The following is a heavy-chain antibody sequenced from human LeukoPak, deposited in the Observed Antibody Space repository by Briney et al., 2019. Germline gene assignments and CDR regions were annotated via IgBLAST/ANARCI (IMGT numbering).Heavy chain of an antibody. V-gene: IGHV4-39*07. J-gene: IGHJ4*02. CDR3: ARLVVRGVIDY. CDR2: VFHTGST. CDR1: GDSISRSNLH. D-gene: IGHD3-10*01. Sequence: PSETLSLTCTVSGDSISRSNLHWGWIRQAPGKGLEWIGSVFHTGSTYYNPSLKSRVTISVDSSMNKFSLKMRSVTAADTAVYYCARLVVRGVIDYWGQGTLVTVSS.